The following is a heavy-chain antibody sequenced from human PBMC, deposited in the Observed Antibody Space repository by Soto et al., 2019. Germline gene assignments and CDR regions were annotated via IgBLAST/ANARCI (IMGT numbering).Heavy chain of an antibody. CDR2: IYYSGST. V-gene: IGHV4-30-4*01. Sequence: PSETLSLTCTVSGGSISSGDYYWSWIRQPPGKGLEWIGYIYYSGSTYYNPSLKSRVTISVDTSKNQFSLKLSSVTAADTAVYYCARSFGVVIMGAFDIWGQGTMVTVSS. J-gene: IGHJ3*02. D-gene: IGHD3-3*01. CDR1: GGSISSGDYY. CDR3: ARSFGVVIMGAFDI.